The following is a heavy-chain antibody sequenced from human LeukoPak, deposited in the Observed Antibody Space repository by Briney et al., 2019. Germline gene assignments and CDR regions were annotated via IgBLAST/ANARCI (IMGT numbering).Heavy chain of an antibody. CDR3: ASPGYCSSTSCHDY. CDR1: GGSFSGYY. J-gene: IGHJ4*02. Sequence: PSETLSLTCAVYGGSFSGYYWSWIRQPPGKGLEWIGEINHSGSTNYNPSLKSRVTISVDTSKNQFSLKLRSVTAADTAVYYCASPGYCSSTSCHDYWGQGTLVTVSS. D-gene: IGHD2-2*01. V-gene: IGHV4-34*01. CDR2: INHSGST.